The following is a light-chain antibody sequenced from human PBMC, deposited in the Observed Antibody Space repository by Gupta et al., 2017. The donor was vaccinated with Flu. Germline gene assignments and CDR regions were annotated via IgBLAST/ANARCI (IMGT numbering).Light chain of an antibody. CDR1: QSISSG. J-gene: IGKJ4*01. CDR3: QHVNGYPLT. Sequence: DIQMTQSPSTLSASVGDRVTITCRASQSISSGLAWYQQKPGKAPNLLIYKASSLQSGAPSRFSGSGXGTXFTLTIXSLQPDDFAIYYCQHVNGYPLTFGXGTKVEIK. CDR2: KAS. V-gene: IGKV1-5*03.